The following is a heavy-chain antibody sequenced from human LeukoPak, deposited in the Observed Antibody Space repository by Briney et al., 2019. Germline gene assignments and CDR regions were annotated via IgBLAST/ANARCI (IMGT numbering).Heavy chain of an antibody. V-gene: IGHV1-18*04. CDR3: ARDCSGGSCLGDY. CDR2: ISTYNGIT. Sequence: GASVKVSSKASGYTFTIYGISRVRQTPGEGREWMGWISTYNGITNYTQKLQGRVTMTTDTATSTAYMELRSLRSDATAVYYCARDCSGGSCLGDYWGQGTLVTVSS. D-gene: IGHD2-15*01. J-gene: IGHJ4*02. CDR1: GYTFTIYG.